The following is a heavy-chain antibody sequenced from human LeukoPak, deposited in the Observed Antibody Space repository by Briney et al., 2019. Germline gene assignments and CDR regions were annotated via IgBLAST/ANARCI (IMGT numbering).Heavy chain of an antibody. V-gene: IGHV3-23*01. Sequence: PGGSLRLSCAVSGFSFSSNAMNWVRQAPGKGLEWVSSISGSDGSTYYTDSVKGRFTISRDNSKSTLFLQMNSLRAEDTAVYYCSSSWYFDLWGRGTLVTVSS. CDR2: ISGSDGST. J-gene: IGHJ2*01. CDR1: GFSFSSNA. CDR3: SSSWYFDL.